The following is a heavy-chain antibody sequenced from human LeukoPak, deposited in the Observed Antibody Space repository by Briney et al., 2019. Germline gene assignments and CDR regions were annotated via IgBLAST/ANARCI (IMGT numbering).Heavy chain of an antibody. CDR2: INHSGST. J-gene: IGHJ6*03. CDR1: GGSFSGYY. CDR3: ARARSGTEYMDV. V-gene: IGHV4-34*01. Sequence: SETLSLTCTVYGGSFSGYYWSWIRQPPGKGLEWIGEINHSGSTNYNPSLKSRVTISVDTSKNQFSLRLSSVTAEDTVVYYCARARSGTEYMDVWGKGTTVTVSS. D-gene: IGHD3-10*01.